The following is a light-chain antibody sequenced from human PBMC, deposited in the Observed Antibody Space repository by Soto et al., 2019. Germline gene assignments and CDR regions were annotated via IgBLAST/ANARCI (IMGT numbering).Light chain of an antibody. V-gene: IGKV3-11*01. CDR3: QQRYNLFT. CDR2: AAS. J-gene: IGKJ3*01. Sequence: EIVLTQSPATLSLSPGERATLSCRASQSVSSYLAWYQQKPGQAPRLLIYAASNRATGIPARFSGSGSGTDFTLTISSLDPEDFSVYYCQQRYNLFTFGPETKVDIK. CDR1: QSVSSY.